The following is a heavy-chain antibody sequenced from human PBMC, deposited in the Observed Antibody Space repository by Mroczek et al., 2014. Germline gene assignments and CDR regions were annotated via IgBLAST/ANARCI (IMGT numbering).Heavy chain of an antibody. D-gene: IGHD4-17*01. CDR3: ARGHRVSGEHNEINYYYGMDV. J-gene: IGHJ6*02. Sequence: QVQLVQSGAGLLKPSGTLSLTCAVYGGSFSAYYWSWIRQPPGKGLEWIGEINHSGSTKYNPSLKSRVTISVDTSKNQFSLKLSPVTAADTAVYYCARGHRVSGEHNEINYYYGMDVWGQGTTVTVSS. V-gene: IGHV4-34*01. CDR2: INHSGST. CDR1: GGSFSAYY.